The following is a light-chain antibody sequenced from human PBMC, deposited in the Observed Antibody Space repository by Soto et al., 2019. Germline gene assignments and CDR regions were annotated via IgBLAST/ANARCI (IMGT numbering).Light chain of an antibody. CDR3: CSYAGSYTPVV. V-gene: IGLV2-11*01. CDR2: DVS. CDR1: SSDVGSYNL. J-gene: IGLJ2*01. Sequence: QSALTQPRSVSGSPGQSVTISCTGTSSDVGSYNLVSWYQQHPGKAPKLMIYDVSKRPSGVPDRFSGSKSGNTASLTISGLQAEDEADYYCCSYAGSYTPVVFGGGTKLTVL.